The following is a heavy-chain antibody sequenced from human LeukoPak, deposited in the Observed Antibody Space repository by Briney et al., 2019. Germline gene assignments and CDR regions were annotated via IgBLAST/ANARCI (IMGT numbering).Heavy chain of an antibody. CDR3: ARAYYYDSSGYYSNWFDP. J-gene: IGHJ5*02. Sequence: SETLSLTCAVSGGSISSGGYSWSWIRQPPGKGLEWIGYIYHSGSTYYNPSLKSRVTISVDRSKNQFSLKLSSVTAADTAVYYCARAYYYDSSGYYSNWFDPWGQGTLVTVPS. CDR2: IYHSGST. CDR1: GGSISSGGYS. V-gene: IGHV4-30-2*01. D-gene: IGHD3-22*01.